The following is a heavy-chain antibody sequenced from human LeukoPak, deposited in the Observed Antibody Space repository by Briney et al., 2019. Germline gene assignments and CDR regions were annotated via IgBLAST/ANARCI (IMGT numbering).Heavy chain of an antibody. D-gene: IGHD4-11*01. V-gene: IGHV3-43D*03. CDR3: ASEGGPTVYFDY. J-gene: IGHJ4*02. CDR2: ITWDGGNT. CDR1: GFSFDDYA. Sequence: PGGSLRLSCAASGFSFDDYAMHWVRHAPGKGLEWVSLITWDGGNTYYADSVKGRFTISRDNSKNSLYLQMNSLRAEDTAVYYCASEGGPTVYFDYWGQGTLVTVSS.